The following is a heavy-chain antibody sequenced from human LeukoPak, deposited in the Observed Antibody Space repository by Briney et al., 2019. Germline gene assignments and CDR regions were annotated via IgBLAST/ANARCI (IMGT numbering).Heavy chain of an antibody. V-gene: IGHV5-51*01. Sequence: GESLKISCKGSGYSFTRNWIGWVRQMPGKGQEWMGIIYPGDSDTRYSPSFQGQVTISADKSISTAYLQWSTLKASDTAMYYCARLYSGYDSYFDYWGQGTLVTVSS. D-gene: IGHD5-12*01. CDR3: ARLYSGYDSYFDY. J-gene: IGHJ4*02. CDR2: IYPGDSDT. CDR1: GYSFTRNW.